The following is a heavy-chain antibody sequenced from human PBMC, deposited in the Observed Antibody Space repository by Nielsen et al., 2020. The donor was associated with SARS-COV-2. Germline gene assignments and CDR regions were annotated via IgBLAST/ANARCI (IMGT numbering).Heavy chain of an antibody. J-gene: IGHJ3*02. D-gene: IGHD6-19*01. V-gene: IGHV3-33*06. Sequence: GGSLRLSCAASGFSFSRYAMHWVRQAPGKGLEWVASLWYDGSNEYYGESLKGRVTISRDTPNNMLYLQMKSLRDEDTAVYYCAKDKDSSGWYGRSDAFDIWGQGTMVTVSS. CDR2: LWYDGSNE. CDR3: AKDKDSSGWYGRSDAFDI. CDR1: GFSFSRYA.